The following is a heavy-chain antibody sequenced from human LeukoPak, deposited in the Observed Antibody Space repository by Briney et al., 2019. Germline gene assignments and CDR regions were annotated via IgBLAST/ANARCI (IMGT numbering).Heavy chain of an antibody. V-gene: IGHV3-23*01. D-gene: IGHD2-2*01. CDR2: ISGSGGRT. Sequence: GGSLRLSCAASGFTFSSYAMSWVRQAPGKGLEWVSAISGSGGRTYYADSVKGRFTISRDNSKNTLYLQMNSLRAEDTAVYYCAKRYCSSTSCYAVDYWGQGTLVTVSS. CDR1: GFTFSSYA. J-gene: IGHJ4*02. CDR3: AKRYCSSTSCYAVDY.